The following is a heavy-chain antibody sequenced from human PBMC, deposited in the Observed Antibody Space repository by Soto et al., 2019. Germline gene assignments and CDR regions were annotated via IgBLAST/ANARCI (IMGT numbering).Heavy chain of an antibody. CDR1: GLTFIDYS. D-gene: IGHD3-10*01. J-gene: IGHJ4*02. CDR2: INSGRPET. Sequence: PGGSLRLSCEVSGLTFIDYSMNWIRQAPGKGLEWVSFINSGRPETLYADSVRGRFTISRDNAKNSLYLQMDSLRAEDTAVYYCVAGGALRGVSIPSYWGQGTQVTVSS. CDR3: VAGGALRGVSIPSY. V-gene: IGHV3-11*03.